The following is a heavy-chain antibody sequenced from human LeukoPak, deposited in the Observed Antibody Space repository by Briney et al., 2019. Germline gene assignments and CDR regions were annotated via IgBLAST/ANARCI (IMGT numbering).Heavy chain of an antibody. Sequence: SETLSLTCTVSGGSISSGDYYWSWIRQPPGKGLEWIGSIYYSGSTYYNPSLKSRVTISVDTSKNQFSLKLSSVTAADTAVYYCARLEPVSSSSNYDAFDIWGQGTMVTVSS. J-gene: IGHJ3*02. CDR2: IYYSGST. CDR3: ARLEPVSSSSNYDAFDI. CDR1: GGSISSGDYY. D-gene: IGHD6-6*01. V-gene: IGHV4-39*01.